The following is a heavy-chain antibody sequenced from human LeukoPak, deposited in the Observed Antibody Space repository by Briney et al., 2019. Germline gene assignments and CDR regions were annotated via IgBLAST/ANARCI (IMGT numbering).Heavy chain of an antibody. D-gene: IGHD3-22*01. CDR1: GGSFSGSC. J-gene: IGHJ4*02. CDR2: INHSAIT. Sequence: PSETLSLTCAVYGGSFSGSCWSWLRQPPGKGLEWLAEINHSAITNYNPSLKSRVTTSVHTSKNQFSLRLNSVTAADTAVYYCARGYYDSSLDYWGQGTLVTVSS. V-gene: IGHV4-34*01. CDR3: ARGYYDSSLDY.